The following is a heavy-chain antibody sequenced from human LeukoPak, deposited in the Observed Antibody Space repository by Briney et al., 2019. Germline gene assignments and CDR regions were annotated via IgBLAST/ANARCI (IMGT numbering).Heavy chain of an antibody. CDR1: GFTVSSNY. J-gene: IGHJ5*02. Sequence: GSLRLSCAASGFTVSSNYMSWVRQAPGKGLEWMGRIAPSDSYTNYNPSFEGHVTMSVEKSITTVYLQWSSLKASDTAMYYCVRQPPGVYDTTQNWFDPWGQGTLVTVSS. V-gene: IGHV5-10-1*01. CDR2: IAPSDSYT. D-gene: IGHD3-22*01. CDR3: VRQPPGVYDTTQNWFDP.